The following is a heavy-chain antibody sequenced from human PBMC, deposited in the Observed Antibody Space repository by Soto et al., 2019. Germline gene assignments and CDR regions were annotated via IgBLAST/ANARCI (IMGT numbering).Heavy chain of an antibody. Sequence: GGSLRLSCAASGFTFSSYGMHWVRQAPGKGLEWVAVISYDGSNKYYADSVKGRFTISRDNSKNTLYLQMNSLRAEDTAVYYCAKGVKQLDYYYYYGMDVWGQGTTVTVSS. V-gene: IGHV3-30*18. CDR3: AKGVKQLDYYYYYGMDV. CDR1: GFTFSSYG. D-gene: IGHD6-13*01. CDR2: ISYDGSNK. J-gene: IGHJ6*02.